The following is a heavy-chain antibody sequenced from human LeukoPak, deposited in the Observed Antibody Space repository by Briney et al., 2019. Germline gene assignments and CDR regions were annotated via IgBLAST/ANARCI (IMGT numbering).Heavy chain of an antibody. CDR3: ARDEGVCSGGSCADS. D-gene: IGHD2-15*01. Sequence: GASVKVSCKASGYSFTSYLISWVRQVPGQGLEWMGWINPDNGVTNYAQKFQGRVTLTRDTSIRTAYMELSRLRSDDTAVYYCARDEGVCSGGSCADSWGQGTLVTVSS. J-gene: IGHJ5*01. V-gene: IGHV1-2*02. CDR1: GYSFTSYL. CDR2: INPDNGVT.